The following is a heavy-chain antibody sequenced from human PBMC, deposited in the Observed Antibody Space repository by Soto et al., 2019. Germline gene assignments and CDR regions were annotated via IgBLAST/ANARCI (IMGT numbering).Heavy chain of an antibody. CDR2: ISSTTNYI. CDR3: ARESEDLTSNFDY. CDR1: GITFTRDS. J-gene: IGHJ4*02. Sequence: GGSLRLSCAPSGITFTRDSMNWVRQAPGKGLEWVSSISSTTNYIYYGDSMKGRFTISRDNAKNSLYLEMNSLRAEDTAVYYCARESEDLTSNFDYWGQGTLVTVSS. V-gene: IGHV3-21*06.